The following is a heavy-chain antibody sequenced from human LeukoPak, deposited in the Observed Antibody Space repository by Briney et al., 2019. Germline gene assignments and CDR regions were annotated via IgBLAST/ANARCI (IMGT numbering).Heavy chain of an antibody. D-gene: IGHD2-2*01. CDR1: GGSISSYY. Sequence: KSSETLSLTCAVSGGSISSYYWSWIRQPAGKGLEWIGRIYTSGSTNYNPSLKSRVTMSVDTSKNQFSLKLSSVTAADTAVYYCAKDIVVVPAARRDRKQQLVSWGQGTLVTVSS. CDR2: IYTSGST. V-gene: IGHV4-4*07. CDR3: AKDIVVVPAARRDRKQQLVS. J-gene: IGHJ4*02.